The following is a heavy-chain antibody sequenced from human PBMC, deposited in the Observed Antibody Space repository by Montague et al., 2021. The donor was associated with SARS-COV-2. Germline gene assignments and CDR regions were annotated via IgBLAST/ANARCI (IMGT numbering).Heavy chain of an antibody. J-gene: IGHJ4*02. D-gene: IGHD3-9*01. CDR1: GFSLSTPNVG. Sequence: PALVKPTQTLTLTCTFSGFSLSTPNVGVAWIRQPPGKALEWLAVIYSNGDKRYSPSLQRRLTITKDTSRNQAVLSLTNVDPLDTATYYCAHLNRYYDIFTRIPFDDWGQGTQVTVSS. CDR2: IYSNGDK. CDR3: AHLNRYYDIFTRIPFDD. V-gene: IGHV2-5*01.